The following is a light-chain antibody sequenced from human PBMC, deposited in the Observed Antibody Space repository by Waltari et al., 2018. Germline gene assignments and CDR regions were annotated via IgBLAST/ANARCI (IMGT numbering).Light chain of an antibody. V-gene: IGLV1-40*01. CDR1: SSNIGAGYD. CDR3: QSYDSSLSGWV. CDR2: GNS. Sequence: QSVLTQPPSVSGAPGQRGTISCTGSSSNIGAGYDVPWYQQLPGTAPKLLIYGNSNRPSGVPDRFSGSKSGTSASLAITGLQAEDEADYYCQSYDSSLSGWVFGGGTKLTVL. J-gene: IGLJ3*02.